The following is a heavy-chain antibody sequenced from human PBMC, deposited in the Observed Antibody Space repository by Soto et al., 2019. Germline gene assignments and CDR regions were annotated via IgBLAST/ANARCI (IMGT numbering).Heavy chain of an antibody. Sequence: SETMSLTWAVYGGCFSGYYWGWIRQPPGKGLEWIGEINHSGTTNYNPSLKSRVTISVNTSKNQFSLKLSSVTAADPAVYYRGRGRRLCFGDLLYPAAHDAFDICGQLTMFTV. CDR2: INHSGTT. J-gene: IGHJ3*02. V-gene: IGHV4-34*01. CDR1: GGCFSGYY. CDR3: GRGRRLCFGDLLYPAAHDAFDI. D-gene: IGHD3-10*01.